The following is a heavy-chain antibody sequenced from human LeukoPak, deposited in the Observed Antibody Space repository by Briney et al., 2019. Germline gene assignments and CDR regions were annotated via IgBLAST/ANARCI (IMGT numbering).Heavy chain of an antibody. J-gene: IGHJ3*02. V-gene: IGHV1-18*01. CDR1: GYTFTTYG. D-gene: IGHD3-22*01. Sequence: ASVKVSCKASGYTFTTYGISWVRQAPGQGLEWMGWISTYNGNTKYAQKFQGRVTMTTDTSTSTAHMELRSLRSDDTAVYYCARDWYYYDSSDYSHDAFDIWGQGTMVTVSS. CDR3: ARDWYYYDSSDYSHDAFDI. CDR2: ISTYNGNT.